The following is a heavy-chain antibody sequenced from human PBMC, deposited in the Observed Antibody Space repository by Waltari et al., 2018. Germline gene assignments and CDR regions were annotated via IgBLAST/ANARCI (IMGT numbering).Heavy chain of an antibody. CDR1: GSTFAAST. CDR2: ISWDGGST. D-gene: IGHD3-22*01. Sequence: EVQLVESGGVVVQPGGSLRLPCAASGSTFAASTIHWVRQAPGKGLEWVSLISWDGGSTYYADSVKGRFTISRDNSKNSLYLQMNSLRTEDTALYYCAKDMGPSRYDSSGYFDYWGQGTLVTVSS. V-gene: IGHV3-43*01. CDR3: AKDMGPSRYDSSGYFDY. J-gene: IGHJ4*02.